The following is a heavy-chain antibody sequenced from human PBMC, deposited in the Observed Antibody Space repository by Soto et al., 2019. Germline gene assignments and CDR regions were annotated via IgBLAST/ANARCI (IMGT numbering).Heavy chain of an antibody. Sequence: QVQLQESGPGLVKSSETLSLTCTVSSDSISGENWWSWVRQPPGMGLEWIGEIFHTGGTNYNPSLRSRVNMEVDESKTQCSRKLISATAADTAVYYCARVFSSGSGWMYYFDFWSQGTLVFVSS. CDR2: IFHTGGT. J-gene: IGHJ4*02. CDR1: SDSISGENW. D-gene: IGHD3-16*01. CDR3: ARVFSSGSGWMYYFDF. V-gene: IGHV4-4*02.